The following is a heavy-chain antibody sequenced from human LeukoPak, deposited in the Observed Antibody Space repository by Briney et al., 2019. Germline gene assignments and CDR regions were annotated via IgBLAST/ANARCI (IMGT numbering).Heavy chain of an antibody. CDR2: IISSGSTI. Sequence: GGSLRLSCVASGFTFSSYEMNWVRQAPGKGLECVSYIISSGSTIYYADSVKGRFTISRDNAKNSVYLQMNSLRAEDTAVYYCARVIEGGYRYGSYYYYMDVWGKGTTVTISS. J-gene: IGHJ6*03. V-gene: IGHV3-48*03. D-gene: IGHD5-18*01. CDR1: GFTFSSYE. CDR3: ARVIEGGYRYGSYYYYMDV.